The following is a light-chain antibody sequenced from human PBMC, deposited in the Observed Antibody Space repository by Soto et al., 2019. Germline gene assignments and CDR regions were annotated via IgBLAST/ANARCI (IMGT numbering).Light chain of an antibody. CDR1: TDDVAYYNY. Sequence: QSVLTQPRSVSGSPGQSVTISCTGTTDDVAYYNYVSWYQQHPGKAPKLIIYDVTKRPSGVPDRFSGSKSGNTASLTISGLRADDEADYYCCSYAGSYTFSVFGSGTKVTVL. V-gene: IGLV2-11*01. CDR2: DVT. CDR3: CSYAGSYTFSV. J-gene: IGLJ1*01.